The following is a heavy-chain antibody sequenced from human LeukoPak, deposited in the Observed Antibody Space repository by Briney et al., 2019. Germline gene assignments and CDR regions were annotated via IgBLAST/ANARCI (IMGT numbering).Heavy chain of an antibody. J-gene: IGHJ4*02. CDR1: GGTFSSYA. CDR2: IIPIFGTA. CDR3: ASRITGTTVYLDY. V-gene: IGHV1-69*05. D-gene: IGHD1-7*01. Sequence: SVKVSCKASGGTFSSYAISWVRQAPGQGLEWMGGIIPIFGTANYAQKFQGRVTITTDESTSTAYMELSSLRSEDTAVYYCASRITGTTVYLDYWGRGTLVTVSS.